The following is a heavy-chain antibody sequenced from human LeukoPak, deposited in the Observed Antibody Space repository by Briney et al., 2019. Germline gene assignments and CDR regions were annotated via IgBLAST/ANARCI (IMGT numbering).Heavy chain of an antibody. V-gene: IGHV3-48*01. J-gene: IGHJ4*02. Sequence: PGGSLRLSCAASGFTFSSYSMNWVRQAPGKGLEWVSYISSSSSNIYYADSVKGRFTISRDNAKNSLYLQMNSLRAEDTAVYYCARWDIVVVPAAIRGYYFDYWGQGTLVTVSS. CDR2: ISSSSSNI. D-gene: IGHD2-2*02. CDR3: ARWDIVVVPAAIRGYYFDY. CDR1: GFTFSSYS.